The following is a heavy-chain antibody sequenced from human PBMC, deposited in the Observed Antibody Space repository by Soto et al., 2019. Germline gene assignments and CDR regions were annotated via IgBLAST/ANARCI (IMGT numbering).Heavy chain of an antibody. CDR1: GFTFSSYA. CDR2: IIGSGGST. Sequence: EVQLLESGGGLVQPGGSLRLSCAASGFTFSSYAMSWVRQAPGKGLEWVSAIIGSGGSTYYADSVKGRFTISRDNSKNTLYLQMNSLRAEDTAVYYCAKGSDIVVVPAALYYFDYWGQGTLVTVSS. D-gene: IGHD2-2*01. J-gene: IGHJ4*02. V-gene: IGHV3-23*01. CDR3: AKGSDIVVVPAALYYFDY.